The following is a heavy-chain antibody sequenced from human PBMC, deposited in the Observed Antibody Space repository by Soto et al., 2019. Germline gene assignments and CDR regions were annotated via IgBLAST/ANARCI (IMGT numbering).Heavy chain of an antibody. CDR3: ARSGGSYFGPFDS. CDR2: ISYDGSNK. Sequence: PGGSLRLSCAASGFTFGGYRSPGSAQVPGKGLEWVAVISYDGSNKYYADYVKGRFTISRDNSKSTLYVQMNRLRAEDTAVFYCARSGGSYFGPFDSWGLGTLVTVSS. D-gene: IGHD1-26*01. J-gene: IGHJ4*02. V-gene: IGHV3-30-3*01. CDR1: GFTFGGYR.